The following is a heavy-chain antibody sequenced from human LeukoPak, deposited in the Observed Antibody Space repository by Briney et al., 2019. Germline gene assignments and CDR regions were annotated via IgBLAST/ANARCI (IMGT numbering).Heavy chain of an antibody. CDR1: GFTLSSYA. CDR2: ISSNGGIT. V-gene: IGHV3-64D*06. CDR3: VKDLYSGYNLYYFDY. Sequence: GGSLRLSCSASGFTLSSYAMHWVRQAPGKGLEYVSGISSNGGITYYADSVKGRFTISRDNSKNTLYLQMSSLRAEGTAVYYCVKDLYSGYNLYYFDYWGQGTLVTVSS. J-gene: IGHJ4*02. D-gene: IGHD5-12*01.